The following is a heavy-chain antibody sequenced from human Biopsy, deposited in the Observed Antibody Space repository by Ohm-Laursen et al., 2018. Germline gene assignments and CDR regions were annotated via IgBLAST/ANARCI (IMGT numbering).Heavy chain of an antibody. CDR2: IYYSGTT. Sequence: PSQTLSLTCTVSGGSVSSGGFYWSWIRPHPGKGLEWIGYIYYSGTTYYNPSLKSLVTISVDTSKNQFSLKLNSVTAADTAVYYCARRPYGGTRYWYFDLWGRGTLVTVSS. CDR1: GGSVSSGGFY. CDR3: ARRPYGGTRYWYFDL. J-gene: IGHJ2*01. V-gene: IGHV4-31*01. D-gene: IGHD4-23*01.